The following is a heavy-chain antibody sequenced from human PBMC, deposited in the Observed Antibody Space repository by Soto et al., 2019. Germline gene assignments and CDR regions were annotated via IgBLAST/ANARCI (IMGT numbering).Heavy chain of an antibody. CDR2: ISSSGRRT. D-gene: IGHD3-3*01. J-gene: IGHJ4*02. V-gene: IGHV3-23*01. CDR3: AKLDQYGVVIEYFDS. CDR1: GFTFANFG. Sequence: GGSLRLSCGGSGFTFANFGMGWVRQAPGKGLYWFSGISSSGRRTYYADSVKSRLTIFRDNSKSKLYLQLDSLRADDTAVYYCAKLDQYGVVIEYFDSWGQGTLVTVSS.